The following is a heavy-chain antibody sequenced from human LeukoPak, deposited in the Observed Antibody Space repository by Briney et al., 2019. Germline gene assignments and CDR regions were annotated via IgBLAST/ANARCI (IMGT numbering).Heavy chain of an antibody. J-gene: IGHJ1*01. CDR3: AREGFDDFDSQH. Sequence: SETLSLTCTVSGGSVSSGSYYWNWIRQPPGKGLEWIGFIYYNGSTNYNPSLKSRVTMSVDTSKNQFSLKLTSVTAADTAIYYCAREGFDDFDSQHWGQGTLVTVSS. V-gene: IGHV4-61*01. CDR1: GGSVSSGSYY. CDR2: IYYNGST. D-gene: IGHD2-21*01.